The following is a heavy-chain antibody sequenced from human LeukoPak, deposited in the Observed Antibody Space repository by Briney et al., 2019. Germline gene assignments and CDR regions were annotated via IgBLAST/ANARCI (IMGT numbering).Heavy chain of an antibody. D-gene: IGHD4-17*01. V-gene: IGHV1-3*01. Sequence: GASVKVSCKASGYTFTSYAMHWVRQAPGQRLEWMGWINAGNGNTKYSQKFQGRVTITRDTSASTAYVELSSLRSEDTAVYYCARDSRDYGDYYFDYWGQGTLVTVSS. CDR3: ARDSRDYGDYYFDY. J-gene: IGHJ4*02. CDR2: INAGNGNT. CDR1: GYTFTSYA.